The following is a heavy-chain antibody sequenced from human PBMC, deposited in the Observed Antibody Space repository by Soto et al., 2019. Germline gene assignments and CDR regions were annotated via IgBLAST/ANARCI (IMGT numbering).Heavy chain of an antibody. CDR1: GFTFSSYA. CDR2: ISGSGGST. J-gene: IGHJ6*03. V-gene: IGHV3-23*01. CDR3: AKKALGYCSSTSCYADDYYYYYMDV. D-gene: IGHD2-2*01. Sequence: EVQLLESGGGLVQPGGSLRLSCAASGFTFSSYAMSWVRQAPGKGLEWVSAISGSGGSTYYADSVKGRFTISRDNSKNTLYLQMNSLRAEDTAVYYCAKKALGYCSSTSCYADDYYYYYMDVWGKGTTVTVSS.